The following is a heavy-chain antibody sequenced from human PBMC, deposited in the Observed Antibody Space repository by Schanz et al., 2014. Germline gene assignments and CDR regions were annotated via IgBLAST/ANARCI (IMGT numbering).Heavy chain of an antibody. CDR2: MYINSGST. CDR1: GFTVNTNY. D-gene: IGHD5-12*01. CDR3: ARDGGRDGYNLAFDV. J-gene: IGHJ3*01. Sequence: EVQLVESGGGLIQPGGYLRLSCAVSGFTVNTNYMSWVRQAPGKGLEWISSMYINSGSTQYADSVKGRFIISRDSSKNTLFLQMNSLRAEDTDVYFCARDGGRDGYNLAFDVWGQGTLVTVSS. V-gene: IGHV3-53*01.